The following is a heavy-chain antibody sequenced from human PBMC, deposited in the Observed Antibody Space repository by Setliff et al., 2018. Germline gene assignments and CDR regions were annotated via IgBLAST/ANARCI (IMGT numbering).Heavy chain of an antibody. Sequence: SETLSLTCSVSGGSISSGGFYWGWIRQPPGKGLEWIGSINYYGSIFDDGTTYSTYYNPSLKSRATISIDTSKSQFSLKLSSMTAADTALYYCARNPDFLQYSFDLWGRGTLVTVSS. D-gene: IGHD5-12*01. CDR3: ARNPDFLQYSFDL. CDR2: INYYGSIFDDGTTYST. V-gene: IGHV4-39*07. CDR1: GGSISSGGFY. J-gene: IGHJ2*01.